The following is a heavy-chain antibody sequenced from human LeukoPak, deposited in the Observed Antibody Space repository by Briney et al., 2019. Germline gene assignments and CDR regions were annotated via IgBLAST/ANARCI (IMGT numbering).Heavy chain of an antibody. CDR1: GGSFSGYY. V-gene: IGHV4-34*01. Sequence: SETLSLTCAVYGGSFSGYYWSWIRQPPGKGLEWIGEINHSGSTNYNPSLKSRVTISVGTSKNQFSLKLSSVTAADTAVYYCARGRQWLAYWGQGTLVTVSS. CDR2: INHSGST. J-gene: IGHJ4*02. CDR3: ARGRQWLAY. D-gene: IGHD6-19*01.